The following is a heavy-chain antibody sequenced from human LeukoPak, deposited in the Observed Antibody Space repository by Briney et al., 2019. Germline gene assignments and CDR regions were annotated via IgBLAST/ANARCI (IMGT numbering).Heavy chain of an antibody. V-gene: IGHV4-59*01. J-gene: IGHJ4*02. Sequence: SETLSLTCSVSDGSINSYYWNWIRRPPGKGLEWIGYIYYNGNTNYSPSLKSRVTMSVDTSKNLFSLKVSSVTAADTAVYYCARGSGVTPVDYWGQGTLVTVSS. CDR3: ARGSGVTPVDY. D-gene: IGHD4-11*01. CDR2: IYYNGNT. CDR1: DGSINSYY.